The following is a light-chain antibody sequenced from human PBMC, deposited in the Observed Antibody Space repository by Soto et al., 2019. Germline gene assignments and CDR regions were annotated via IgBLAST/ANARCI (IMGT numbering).Light chain of an antibody. CDR3: QHYNTYPWT. V-gene: IGKV1-5*03. Sequence: DSPLTQSPSTLSASVGDRVPITCRASQSISSWLAWYQQKPGKAPNLLIHKASHLESGVPSRFSGSGSGTEFTLTISSLQPGDFATYYCQHYNTYPWTFGQGTKVAIK. CDR2: KAS. CDR1: QSISSW. J-gene: IGKJ1*01.